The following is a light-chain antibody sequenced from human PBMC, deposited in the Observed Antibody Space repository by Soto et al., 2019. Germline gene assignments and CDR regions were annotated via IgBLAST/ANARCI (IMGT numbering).Light chain of an antibody. CDR1: SSDVGGYNY. CDR2: GNS. CDR3: QSYDSSLRGSV. J-gene: IGLJ2*01. Sequence: QSALTQPASVSGSPGQSITISCTGTSSDVGGYNYVSWYQQHPGKAPKVLIYGNSNRPSGVPDRISGSKSGTSASLAITGLQAEDEADYYCQSYDSSLRGSVFGGGTKLTVL. V-gene: IGLV2-14*01.